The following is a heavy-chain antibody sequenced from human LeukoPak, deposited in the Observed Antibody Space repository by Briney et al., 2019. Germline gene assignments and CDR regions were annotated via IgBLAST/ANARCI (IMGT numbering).Heavy chain of an antibody. CDR3: AKDRGDTSLDY. V-gene: IGHV3-74*01. D-gene: IGHD3-10*01. CDR1: GFTFSSYW. J-gene: IGHJ4*02. Sequence: GGSLRLSCAASGFTFSSYWMSWVRQAPGKGLVWVSRINSDGSTTSYADSVKGRFTISRDNAKNTLYLQMNSLRAEDTAVYYCAKDRGDTSLDYWGQGTLVTVSS. CDR2: INSDGSTT.